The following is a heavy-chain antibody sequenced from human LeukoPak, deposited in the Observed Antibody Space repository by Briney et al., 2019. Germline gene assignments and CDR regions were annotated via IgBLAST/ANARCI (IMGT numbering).Heavy chain of an antibody. CDR1: GYTFTSYG. J-gene: IGHJ6*03. CDR3: ARARYDFWSGYSAYYYYYMDV. Sequence: ASVKVSCKASGYTFTSYGISWVRQATGQGLEWMGWMNPNSGNTGYAQKFQGRVTITRNTSISTAYMELSSLRSEDTAVYYCARARYDFWSGYSAYYYYYMDVWGKGTTVTVSS. V-gene: IGHV1-8*03. CDR2: MNPNSGNT. D-gene: IGHD3-3*01.